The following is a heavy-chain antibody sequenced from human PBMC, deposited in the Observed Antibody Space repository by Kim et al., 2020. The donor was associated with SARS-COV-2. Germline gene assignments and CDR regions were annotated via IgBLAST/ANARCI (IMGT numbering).Heavy chain of an antibody. Sequence: ASVKVSCKASGYTFTSYYMHWVRQAPGQGLEWMGIINPSGGSTSYAQKFQGRVTMTRDTSTSTVYMELSSLRSEDTAVYYCARDQVIGELYKNGNEVYYYYGMDVWGQGTTVTVSS. CDR2: INPSGGST. V-gene: IGHV1-46*01. CDR3: ARDQVIGELYKNGNEVYYYYGMDV. J-gene: IGHJ6*02. CDR1: GYTFTSYY. D-gene: IGHD3-10*01.